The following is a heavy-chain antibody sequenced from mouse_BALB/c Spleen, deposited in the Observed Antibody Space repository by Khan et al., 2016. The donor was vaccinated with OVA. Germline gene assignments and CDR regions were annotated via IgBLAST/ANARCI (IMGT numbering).Heavy chain of an antibody. V-gene: IGHV3-2*02. CDR1: GYSITSNYA. CDR2: ISYSGST. D-gene: IGHD1-1*01. CDR3: ARGNYYGYAMDY. Sequence: EVQLQESGPGLVKPSQSLSLTCTVTGYSITSNYAWNWIRQFPGNKLEWMGYISYSGSTNYNPSLKSRISITRDTSKNQFFLQLNSVTTEDTGTYYCARGNYYGYAMDYWGQGTSITVSS. J-gene: IGHJ4*01.